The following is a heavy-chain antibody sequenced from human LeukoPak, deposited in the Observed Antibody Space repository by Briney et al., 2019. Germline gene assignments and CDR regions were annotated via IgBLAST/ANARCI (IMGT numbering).Heavy chain of an antibody. D-gene: IGHD3-16*02. J-gene: IGHJ3*02. CDR1: GYFISSGYY. Sequence: SETLSLTCTVSGYFISSGYYWGWIRQPPGKGLEWIGSIYHSGSTYYNPSLKSRVTISVDTSKNQFSLKLSSVTAADTAVYYCARDPYWDYVWGSYRYAFDIWGQGTMVTVSS. CDR3: ARDPYWDYVWGSYRYAFDI. V-gene: IGHV4-38-2*02. CDR2: IYHSGST.